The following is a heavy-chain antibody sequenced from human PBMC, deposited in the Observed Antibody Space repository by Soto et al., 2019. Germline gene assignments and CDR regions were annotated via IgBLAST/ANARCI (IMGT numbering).Heavy chain of an antibody. CDR2: IYYSGRT. D-gene: IGHD6-19*01. CDR1: GGSISSYY. V-gene: IGHV4-59*01. J-gene: IGHJ6*02. CDR3: ARGRRQWPYGVYYYGMDV. Sequence: QVQLQESGPGLVKPSETLSLTCTVSGGSISSYYWSWIRQPPGKGLEWIGYIYYSGRTNYNPSLKSRVTISVDTSKNQFSLKLSSVTAADTAVYYCARGRRQWPYGVYYYGMDVWGQGTTVTVSS.